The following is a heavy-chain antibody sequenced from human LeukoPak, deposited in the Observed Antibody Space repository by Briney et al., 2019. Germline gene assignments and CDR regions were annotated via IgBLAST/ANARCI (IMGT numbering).Heavy chain of an antibody. V-gene: IGHV3-15*01. CDR1: GFTFSNAW. CDR2: IKSKTDGGTT. CDR3: TTYSTVTTPTDY. J-gene: IGHJ4*02. D-gene: IGHD4-17*01. Sequence: GGSLRLSXAASGFTFSNAWMSWVRQAPGKGLEWVGRIKSKTDGGTTDYAAPVKGRFTTSRDGSKNTLYLQMNSLKTEDTAVYYCTTYSTVTTPTDYWGQGTLVTVSS.